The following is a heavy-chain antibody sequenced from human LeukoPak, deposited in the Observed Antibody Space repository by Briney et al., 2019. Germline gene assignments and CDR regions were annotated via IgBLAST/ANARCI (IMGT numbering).Heavy chain of an antibody. CDR3: AKPVRSFSYYYYYGMDV. D-gene: IGHD6-6*01. J-gene: IGHJ6*02. Sequence: PGGSLRLSCAASGFTYSSYAMSWVRQAPGKGLGWVSAISGSGGSTYYADSVKGRFTISRDNSKTTLYLQMNSLRAEDTAVYYCAKPVRSFSYYYYYGMDVWGQGTTVTVSS. CDR2: ISGSGGST. V-gene: IGHV3-23*01. CDR1: GFTYSSYA.